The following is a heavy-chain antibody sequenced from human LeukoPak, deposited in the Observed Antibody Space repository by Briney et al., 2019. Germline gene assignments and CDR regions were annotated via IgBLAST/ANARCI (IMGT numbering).Heavy chain of an antibody. V-gene: IGHV3-48*03. J-gene: IGHJ4*02. CDR3: ARVQRGIAVALDY. D-gene: IGHD6-19*01. CDR2: ISTTGSSI. CDR1: GFTFSSYE. Sequence: GGSLRLSCAASGFTFSSYEMNWVRQAPGKGLEWVSYISTTGSSIYYADSVKGRFTISRDNVKNLLYLQMNSLRAEDTAVYYCARVQRGIAVALDYWGQGTLATVSS.